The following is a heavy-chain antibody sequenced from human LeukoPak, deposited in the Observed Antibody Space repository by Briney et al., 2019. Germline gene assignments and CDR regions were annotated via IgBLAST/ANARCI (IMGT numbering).Heavy chain of an antibody. V-gene: IGHV4-34*01. CDR1: GGSFSGYY. CDR2: INHSGST. J-gene: IGHJ6*02. D-gene: IGHD6-6*01. Sequence: SETLSLTCAVYGGSFSGYYWSWIRQPPGKGLEWIGEINHSGSTNYNPSLKSRVTISVDTSKNQFSLKLSSVTAADTAVYYCARAGPSSSKYYYGMDVWGQGTTVTVSS. CDR3: ARAGPSSSKYYYGMDV.